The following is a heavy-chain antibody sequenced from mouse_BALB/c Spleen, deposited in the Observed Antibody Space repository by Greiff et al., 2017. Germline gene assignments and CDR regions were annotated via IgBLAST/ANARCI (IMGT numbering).Heavy chain of an antibody. V-gene: IGHV5-6-5*01. Sequence: EVKLVESGGGLVKPGGSLKLSCAASGFTFSSYAMSWVRQTPEKRLEWVASIGSGGSTYYPDSVKGRFTISRDNARNILYLQMSSLRSEDTAMYYCATDLYGNYFAYWGQGTLVTVSA. CDR1: GFTFSSYA. D-gene: IGHD2-10*02. J-gene: IGHJ3*01. CDR2: IGSGGST. CDR3: ATDLYGNYFAY.